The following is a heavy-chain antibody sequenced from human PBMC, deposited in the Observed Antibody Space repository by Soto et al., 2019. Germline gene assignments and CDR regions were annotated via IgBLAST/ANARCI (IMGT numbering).Heavy chain of an antibody. CDR2: ISSDGNTK. CDR1: GFTIPNFA. D-gene: IGHD3-10*01. J-gene: IGHJ4*02. CDR3: AKDHYFSHSGSPSPYYFDY. V-gene: IGHV3-30*04. Sequence: QLYLVESGGGVVQHGKSLRLSCTVSGFTIPNFAMHWVRQAPGKGPEWVALISSDGNTKYYADSVKGRFTISRDNSKNTLYLQMSGLRIEDTAVFYCAKDHYFSHSGSPSPYYFDYWGQGTLVTVSS.